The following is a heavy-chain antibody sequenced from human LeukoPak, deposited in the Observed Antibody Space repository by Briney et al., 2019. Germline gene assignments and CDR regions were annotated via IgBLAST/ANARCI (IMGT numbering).Heavy chain of an antibody. CDR1: GYTFTGYY. Sequence: GASVKVSCKASGYTFTGYYMHWVRQAHGQGLEWMGRINPNSGGTNYAPKFQCRVTMTRGTSISTAYMELSRLRSDDTAVYYCARDGAYELWFDPWGQGTLVTVSS. CDR2: INPNSGGT. J-gene: IGHJ5*02. D-gene: IGHD4-17*01. V-gene: IGHV1-2*06. CDR3: ARDGAYELWFDP.